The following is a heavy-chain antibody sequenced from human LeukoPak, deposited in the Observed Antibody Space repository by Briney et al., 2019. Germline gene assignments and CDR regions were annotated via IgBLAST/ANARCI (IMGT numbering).Heavy chain of an antibody. CDR2: ISSSSSYI. V-gene: IGHV3-21*01. CDR1: GFTFSRYS. J-gene: IGHJ3*02. Sequence: PGGSLRLSCAASGFTFSRYSMNWVRQAPGKRLEWVSSISSSSSYIYFADSVKGRFTHSRDNAKNSLYLQMKSLRAGDTAVYYCARDKGHIVVVVAAIDAFDIWGQGKMVTVSS. D-gene: IGHD2-15*01. CDR3: ARDKGHIVVVVAAIDAFDI.